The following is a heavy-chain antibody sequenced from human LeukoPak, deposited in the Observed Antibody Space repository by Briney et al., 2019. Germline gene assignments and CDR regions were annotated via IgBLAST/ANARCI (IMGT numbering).Heavy chain of an antibody. CDR3: AREKIGSGYDQDLDY. CDR2: MNPNSGNT. Sequence: ASVKVSCKASGYTFTSYDINWVRQATGQGLEWMGWMNPNSGNTGYAQKFQGRVTITRNTSISTAYMELSSLRSDDTAVYYCAREKIGSGYDQDLDYWGQGTTVTVSS. V-gene: IGHV1-8*03. CDR1: GYTFTSYD. D-gene: IGHD5-12*01. J-gene: IGHJ4*02.